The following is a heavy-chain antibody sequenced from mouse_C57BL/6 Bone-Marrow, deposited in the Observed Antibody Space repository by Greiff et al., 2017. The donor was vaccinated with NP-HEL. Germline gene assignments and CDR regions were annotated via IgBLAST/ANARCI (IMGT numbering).Heavy chain of an antibody. CDR2: IDPEDGGT. CDR3: DGVGLRRPAWFAC. D-gene: IGHD2-4*01. Sequence: VQLQQSGAELVKPGASVKLSCTASGFNITDYYMHWVKQRTEQGLEWIGRIDPEDGGTKYAPKFQGKATMTADTSSNTAYLKLSSLTSEDAAVDYCDGVGLRRPAWFACWGKGALVTVSA. J-gene: IGHJ3*01. V-gene: IGHV14-2*01. CDR1: GFNITDYY.